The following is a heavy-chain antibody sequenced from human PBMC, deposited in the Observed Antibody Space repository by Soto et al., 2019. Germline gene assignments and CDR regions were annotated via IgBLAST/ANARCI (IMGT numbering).Heavy chain of an antibody. CDR1: GFTFDDYA. CDR2: ISWDSVSI. V-gene: IGHV3-9*01. D-gene: IGHD1-1*01. J-gene: IGHJ5*02. Sequence: GGSLRLSCAASGFTFDDYAMHWVRQAPGKGLEWVSGISWDSVSIGYADSVKGRFTISRDNAKNSLYLQMNSLRPEDTAFYYCAKDITGTWKRGWFDPWGQGTLVTVSS. CDR3: AKDITGTWKRGWFDP.